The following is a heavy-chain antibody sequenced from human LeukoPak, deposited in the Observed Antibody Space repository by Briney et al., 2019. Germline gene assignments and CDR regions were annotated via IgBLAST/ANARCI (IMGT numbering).Heavy chain of an antibody. D-gene: IGHD3-10*01. J-gene: IGHJ4*02. Sequence: GASVKVSCKASGYTFTSYGISWVRQAPGQGLEWMGWISAYNGNTNYAQKLQGRVTMTTDTSTSTAYMELRSLRSDDTAVYYCASDDLWFGELRFDYWGQGTLVTVSS. CDR2: ISAYNGNT. CDR1: GYTFTSYG. CDR3: ASDDLWFGELRFDY. V-gene: IGHV1-18*01.